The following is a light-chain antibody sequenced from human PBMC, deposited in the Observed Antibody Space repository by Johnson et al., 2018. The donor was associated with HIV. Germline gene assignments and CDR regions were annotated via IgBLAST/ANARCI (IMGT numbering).Light chain of an antibody. V-gene: IGLV1-51*02. CDR2: ESD. Sequence: SVLTQPPPVSAAPGQKVTISCSGSSSNIGNNYISWYQQLPGTAPKLLIFESDKRPSGIPDRFSGSKSGTSATLGITGIQTGDEAAYYCGTWDSTLSSHIYVFGTGTKVTVL. J-gene: IGLJ1*01. CDR1: SSNIGNNY. CDR3: GTWDSTLSSHIYV.